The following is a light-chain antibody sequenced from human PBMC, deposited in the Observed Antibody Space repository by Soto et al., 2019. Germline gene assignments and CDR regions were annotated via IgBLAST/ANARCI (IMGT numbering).Light chain of an antibody. CDR1: SSDVGGYNY. CDR3: SSYAGSSNV. V-gene: IGLV2-8*01. Sequence: LTQPPSASGSPEQSVAISCTGTSSDVGGYNYVSWYQQHPGKAPKLMIYEVNKRPSGVPDRFSGSKSGNTASLTVSGLQAEDEADYYCSSYAGSSNVFGTGTKVTVL. J-gene: IGLJ1*01. CDR2: EVN.